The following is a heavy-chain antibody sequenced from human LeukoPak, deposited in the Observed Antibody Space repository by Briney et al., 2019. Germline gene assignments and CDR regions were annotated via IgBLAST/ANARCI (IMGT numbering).Heavy chain of an antibody. CDR3: ARGGWYFDL. CDR1: GFTVSSNS. Sequence: PGGSLRLSCAASGFTVSSNSMSWVRQAPGKGLEWVSVTNSGGTTYYADSVKGRFTISRDNSKNTLYLQMNSPRAEDTAVYYCARGGWYFDLWGRGTLVTVSS. V-gene: IGHV3-53*01. J-gene: IGHJ2*01. CDR2: TNSGGTT.